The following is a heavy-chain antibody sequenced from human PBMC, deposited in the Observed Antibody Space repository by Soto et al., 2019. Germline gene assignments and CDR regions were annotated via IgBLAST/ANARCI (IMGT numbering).Heavy chain of an antibody. CDR3: ARSYGDYVAAVEYFQH. D-gene: IGHD4-17*01. Sequence: QVQLVESGGGVVQPGRSLRLSCAASGFTFSSYAMHWVRQAPGKGLEWVAVISYDGSNKYYAESVKDRFTISRNNSKNTLSMQMISPRVDFTAVYYCARSYGDYVAAVEYFQHCGQVTLVTVSS. J-gene: IGHJ1*01. CDR2: ISYDGSNK. V-gene: IGHV3-30-3*01. CDR1: GFTFSSYA.